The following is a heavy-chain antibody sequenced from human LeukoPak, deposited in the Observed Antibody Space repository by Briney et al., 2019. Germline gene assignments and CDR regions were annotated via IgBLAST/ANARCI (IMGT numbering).Heavy chain of an antibody. J-gene: IGHJ4*02. V-gene: IGHV3-48*01. CDR2: ISSSSSTI. Sequence: GGSLRLSCAASGFTFSSYEMNWVRQAPGKGLEWVSYISSSSSTIYYADSVKGRFTISRDNAKNSLYLQMNSLRAEDTAVYYCARDEAIAAAGTLGFDYWGQGTLVTVSS. D-gene: IGHD6-13*01. CDR1: GFTFSSYE. CDR3: ARDEAIAAAGTLGFDY.